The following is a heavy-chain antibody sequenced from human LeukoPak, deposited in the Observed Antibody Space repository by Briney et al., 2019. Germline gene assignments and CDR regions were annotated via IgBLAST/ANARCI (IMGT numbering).Heavy chain of an antibody. Sequence: PGGSLRLSCEASGFTFSSYWMHWVRQAPGKGLVWVSHINSGGTTTTYADSVKGRFTISRDNAKNTLYLQMNRLRAEDTAVYYCARDWIGSTFDIWGHGTMVTVSS. CDR1: GFTFSSYW. CDR3: ARDWIGSTFDI. J-gene: IGHJ3*02. V-gene: IGHV3-74*01. CDR2: INSGGTTT. D-gene: IGHD1-1*01.